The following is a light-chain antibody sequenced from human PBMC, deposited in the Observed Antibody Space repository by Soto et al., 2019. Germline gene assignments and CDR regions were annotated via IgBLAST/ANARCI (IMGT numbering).Light chain of an antibody. J-gene: IGKJ1*01. CDR1: QGIRTD. Sequence: AIQMTQSPSSLSASVGDRDTITCRASQGIRTDLGWYRQKPGKAPELLISGASSLQSGVSSRFSGRGSGTDFTLTISSLQPEDFATYYCLHDYNYPLTFGQGTRVEIK. V-gene: IGKV1-6*01. CDR2: GAS. CDR3: LHDYNYPLT.